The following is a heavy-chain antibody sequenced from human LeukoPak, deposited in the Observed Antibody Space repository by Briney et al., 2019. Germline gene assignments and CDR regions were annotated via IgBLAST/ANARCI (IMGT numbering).Heavy chain of an antibody. CDR3: AGGDRNGWYFDL. CDR1: GFTFDDYG. CDR2: INWNGGST. Sequence: GGSLRLSCAASGFTFDDYGTSWVRQVPGRGLEWVSGINWNGGSTGYGESVKGRFTISRDNAKNSLYLQMNSLRVDDTALYYCAGGDRNGWYFDLWGRGTLVTVS. D-gene: IGHD2-8*01. J-gene: IGHJ2*01. V-gene: IGHV3-20*04.